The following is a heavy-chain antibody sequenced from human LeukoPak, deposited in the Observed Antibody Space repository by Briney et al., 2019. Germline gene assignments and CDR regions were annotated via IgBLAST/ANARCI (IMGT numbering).Heavy chain of an antibody. CDR2: INPNTGVT. CDR1: GYTFTGYY. Sequence: PVASVKVSCKASGYTFTGYYIHSVRQAPGQGLEWMGWINPNTGVTNYPQKFQGRVTMTRDTSISTASMELSRVRSDDTAMYYCARARREPGFDYWGQGTLVTVSS. V-gene: IGHV1-2*02. D-gene: IGHD1-14*01. CDR3: ARARREPGFDY. J-gene: IGHJ4*02.